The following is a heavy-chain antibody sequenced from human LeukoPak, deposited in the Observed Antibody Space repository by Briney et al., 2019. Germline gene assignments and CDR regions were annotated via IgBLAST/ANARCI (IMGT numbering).Heavy chain of an antibody. Sequence: GASVKVSCKASGYTFTGYYMHWVRQAPGQGLEWMGCINPNSGGTNYAQKFQGRVTMTRDTSISTAYMELSRLTSDDTAVYYYARGKMGTTVTFVMGYWGQGTLVTVSS. D-gene: IGHD4-17*01. J-gene: IGHJ4*02. CDR1: GYTFTGYY. V-gene: IGHV1-2*02. CDR2: INPNSGGT. CDR3: ARGKMGTTVTFVMGY.